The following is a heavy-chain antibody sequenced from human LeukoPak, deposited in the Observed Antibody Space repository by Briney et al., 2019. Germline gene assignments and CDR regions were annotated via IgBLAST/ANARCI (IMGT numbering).Heavy chain of an antibody. Sequence: PGGSLRLSCAASGFTFSSYEMNWVRQAPGKGLEWVSYISSSGSTIYYADSVKGRFTISRDNAKNSLYLQMNSLRAKDTAVYYCARDQGPYYDSSGYNYWGQGTLVTVSS. J-gene: IGHJ4*02. D-gene: IGHD3-22*01. CDR1: GFTFSSYE. CDR2: ISSSGSTI. CDR3: ARDQGPYYDSSGYNY. V-gene: IGHV3-48*03.